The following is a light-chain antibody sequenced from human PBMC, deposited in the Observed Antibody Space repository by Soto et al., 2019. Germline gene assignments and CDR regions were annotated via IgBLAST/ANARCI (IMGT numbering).Light chain of an antibody. CDR1: QSISSW. V-gene: IGKV1-5*03. J-gene: IGKJ1*01. Sequence: DIQMTHSPSTLSASVGDRVTITCRASQSISSWLAWYQQKPGKAPKLLIYKASSLESGVPSRFSGSGSGTEFTLTISSLQPDDFATYYCQQYNNWTFGQGTKVDIK. CDR3: QQYNNWT. CDR2: KAS.